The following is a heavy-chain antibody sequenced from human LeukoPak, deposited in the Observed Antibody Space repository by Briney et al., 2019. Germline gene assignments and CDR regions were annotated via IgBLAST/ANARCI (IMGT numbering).Heavy chain of an antibody. D-gene: IGHD3-3*01. CDR1: GFTFSSFA. J-gene: IGHJ4*02. CDR3: ANIVHYDFWTFDY. V-gene: IGHV3-23*01. Sequence: PGGSLRLSCAASGFTFSSFAMSWVRQAPGKGLEWVSAISGSGRSTFYADSVKGRFTISKDNSKNTLFLQMNSLRAEDTAVYYCANIVHYDFWTFDYWGQRTLVTVSS. CDR2: ISGSGRST.